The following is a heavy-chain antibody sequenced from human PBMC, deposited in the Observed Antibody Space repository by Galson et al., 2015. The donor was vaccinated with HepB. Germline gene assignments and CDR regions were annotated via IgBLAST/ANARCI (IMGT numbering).Heavy chain of an antibody. D-gene: IGHD3-22*01. V-gene: IGHV5-51*01. CDR1: GYSFTSYW. J-gene: IGHJ4*02. CDR2: IYPGDSDT. CDR3: ARHHIYYDSSGYDLYYFDY. Sequence: QSGAEVKKPGESLKNSCKGSGYSFTSYWIGWVRQMPGKGLEWMGIIYPGDSDTRYSPSFQGQVTISADKSISTAYLQWSSLKASDTAMYYCARHHIYYDSSGYDLYYFDYWGQGTLVTVSS.